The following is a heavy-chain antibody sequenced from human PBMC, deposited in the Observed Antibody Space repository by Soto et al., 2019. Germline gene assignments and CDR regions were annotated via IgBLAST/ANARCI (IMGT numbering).Heavy chain of an antibody. D-gene: IGHD5-12*01. CDR3: TTGDSGYDWYYFDY. V-gene: IGHV3-15*01. J-gene: IGHJ4*02. CDR2: IKSKTDGGTT. Sequence: GGSLRLSCAASGFTFSNAWMSWVRQAPGKGLEWVGRIKSKTDGGTTDYAAPVKGRFTISRDDSKNTLYLQMNSLKTEDTAVYYCTTGDSGYDWYYFDYWGQGTLVTVSS. CDR1: GFTFSNAW.